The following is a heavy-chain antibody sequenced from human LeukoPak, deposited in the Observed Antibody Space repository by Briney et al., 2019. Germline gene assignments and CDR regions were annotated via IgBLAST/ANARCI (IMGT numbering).Heavy chain of an antibody. V-gene: IGHV3-11*01. CDR2: IKGNGATT. Sequence: GGSLRLSCEASGFTFSNYYMSWIRQAPGKGLERVSHIKGNGATTYYADSVRGRFTISRDNAKNSLFLQMNSLRVDDTATYDCARAGEMRYMDVWGKGTAVAVS. J-gene: IGHJ6*03. CDR3: ARAGEMRYMDV. CDR1: GFTFSNYY. D-gene: IGHD5-24*01.